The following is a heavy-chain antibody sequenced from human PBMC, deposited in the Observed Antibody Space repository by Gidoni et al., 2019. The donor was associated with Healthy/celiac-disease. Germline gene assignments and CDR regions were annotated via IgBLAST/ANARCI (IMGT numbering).Heavy chain of an antibody. D-gene: IGHD2-15*01. J-gene: IGHJ4*02. CDR2: IYYSGST. CDR1: GGSISSGDYY. CDR3: ASLGYCSGGSCYGGNY. Sequence: QVQLQESGPGLVKPSQTLSLTCTVSGGSISSGDYYWSWIRQPPGKALEWIGYIYYSGSTYYNPSLKSRVTISVDTSKNQFSLKLSSVTAADTAVYYCASLGYCSGGSCYGGNYWGQGTLVTVSS. V-gene: IGHV4-30-4*01.